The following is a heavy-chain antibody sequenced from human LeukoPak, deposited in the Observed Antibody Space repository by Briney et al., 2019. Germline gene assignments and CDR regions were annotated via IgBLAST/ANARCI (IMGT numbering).Heavy chain of an antibody. D-gene: IGHD5-24*01. CDR1: GGSISSSSYY. V-gene: IGHV4-39*07. J-gene: IGHJ2*01. Sequence: SETLSLTCTVSGGSISSSSYYWGWIRQPPGKGLEWIGRIYARGNTNYNPSLKSRVTISVDTSKNQFSLKLSSVTAADTAVYYCARGVEVATIGWYFDLWGRGTLVTVSS. CDR2: IYARGNT. CDR3: ARGVEVATIGWYFDL.